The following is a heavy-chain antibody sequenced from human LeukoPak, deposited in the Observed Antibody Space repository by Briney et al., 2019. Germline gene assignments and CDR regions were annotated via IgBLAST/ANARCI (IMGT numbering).Heavy chain of an antibody. CDR2: ITGSGGST. Sequence: GGSLRLSCAASGFTFSSYAMSWVRQAPGKGLEWVSAITGSGGSTYYADSVKGRFTISRDNSKNTLYLQMNSLRAEDTAVYYYAKAMTTVVTEIDYWGQGTLVTVSS. CDR3: AKAMTTVVTEIDY. D-gene: IGHD4-23*01. J-gene: IGHJ4*02. V-gene: IGHV3-23*01. CDR1: GFTFSSYA.